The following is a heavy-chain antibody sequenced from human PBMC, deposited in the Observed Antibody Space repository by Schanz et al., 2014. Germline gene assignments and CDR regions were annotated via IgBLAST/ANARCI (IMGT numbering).Heavy chain of an antibody. CDR3: AREEGWGIAAAGPKHYYYGMDV. Sequence: EVQLVESGGGLVQPGGSLRLSCAASGFTLSNSDMHWVRQGTGKGLEWVSTIGYLGNTYYPDSVEGRFTVSRDSGQNSLYLQMNSLRVENTAVYYCAREEGWGIAAAGPKHYYYGMDVWGQGTTVTVSS. CDR2: IGYLGNT. D-gene: IGHD6-13*01. V-gene: IGHV3-13*01. CDR1: GFTLSNSD. J-gene: IGHJ6*02.